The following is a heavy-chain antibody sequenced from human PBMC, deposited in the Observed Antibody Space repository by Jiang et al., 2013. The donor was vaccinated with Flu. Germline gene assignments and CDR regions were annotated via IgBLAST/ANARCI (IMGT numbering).Heavy chain of an antibody. CDR3: ARGVGGYGDYADY. CDR1: GGSLTSYA. Sequence: VQLVESGAEVKKPGPSVRVSCKDSGGSLTSYAIYWVRQAPGQGLEWMGGIIPIFGTASYAQKLQGRVTITADRSTNTAYMELTSLRSEDTAVYYCARGVGGYGDYADYVGPGNP. CDR2: IIPIFGTA. D-gene: IGHD5-18*01. V-gene: IGHV1-69*06. J-gene: IGHJ4*02.